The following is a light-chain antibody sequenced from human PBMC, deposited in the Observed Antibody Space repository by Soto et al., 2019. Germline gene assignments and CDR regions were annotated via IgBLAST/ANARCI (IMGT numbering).Light chain of an antibody. CDR2: DVS. J-gene: IGLJ1*01. CDR1: SSDVGGYNY. CDR3: CSYAGGPYV. Sequence: QCVLTQPRSVSGSPGQSVAISCTGSSSDVGGYNYVSWYQQHPGKAPKVMIYDVSKRPSGVPDRFSGSKSGDTASLTITGLQAEDEADYYCCSYAGGPYVFGTGTKVTVL. V-gene: IGLV2-11*01.